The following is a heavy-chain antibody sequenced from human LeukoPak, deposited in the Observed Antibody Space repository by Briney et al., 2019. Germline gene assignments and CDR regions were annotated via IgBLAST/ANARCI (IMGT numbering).Heavy chain of an antibody. CDR2: INSDGSST. CDR3: ARVPRGGPYYYYYGMDV. J-gene: IGHJ6*02. V-gene: IGHV3-74*01. D-gene: IGHD3-16*01. Sequence: GGSLRLSCAASGFTFSSYWMHWVRQAPGKGLVWVSRINSDGSSTSYADSVKGRFTISRDNAKNTLYLQMNSLRAEDTAVYYCARVPRGGPYYYYYGMDVWGQGTTVTASS. CDR1: GFTFSSYW.